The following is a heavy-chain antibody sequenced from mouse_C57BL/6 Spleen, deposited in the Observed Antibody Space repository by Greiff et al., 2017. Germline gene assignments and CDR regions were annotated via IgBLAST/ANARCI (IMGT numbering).Heavy chain of an antibody. Sequence: EVQRVESGGGLVKPGGSLKLSCAASGFTFSDYGMHWVRQAPEKGLEWVAYISSGSSTIYYADTVKGRFTISRDNAKNTLFLQMTSLRSEDTAMYYCARCTYYGYDGYYAMDYWGQGTSVTVSS. V-gene: IGHV5-17*01. D-gene: IGHD2-9*01. CDR1: GFTFSDYG. CDR3: ARCTYYGYDGYYAMDY. CDR2: ISSGSSTI. J-gene: IGHJ4*01.